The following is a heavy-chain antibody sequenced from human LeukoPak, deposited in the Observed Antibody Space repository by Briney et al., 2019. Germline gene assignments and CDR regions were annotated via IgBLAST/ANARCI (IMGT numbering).Heavy chain of an antibody. D-gene: IGHD5-12*01. Sequence: ASVKVSCKASGGTFSSYAISWVRQAPGQGLEWMGWINPNSGGTNYAQKFQGRVTMTRDTSISTAYMGLSRLRSDDTAVYYCARDLGGYSGYVDYWGQGTLVTVSS. CDR1: GGTFSSYA. V-gene: IGHV1-2*02. CDR2: INPNSGGT. J-gene: IGHJ4*02. CDR3: ARDLGGYSGYVDY.